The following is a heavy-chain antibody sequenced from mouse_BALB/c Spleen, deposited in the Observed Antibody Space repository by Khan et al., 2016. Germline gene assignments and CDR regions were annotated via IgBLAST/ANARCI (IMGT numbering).Heavy chain of an antibody. V-gene: IGHV2-6-7*01. Sequence: QVQLKQSGPGLVAPSQSLSITCTVSGFSITGFAVNWVRQPPGKGLEWLGVIWGDGSTDYDSALKSRLSIRNDDSKSQVFLKVNGLQTDDSASYYCAGYYDYDEGFAYWGQGTLVTVSA. CDR3: AGYYDYDEGFAY. CDR1: GFSITGFA. J-gene: IGHJ3*01. CDR2: IWGDGST. D-gene: IGHD2-4*01.